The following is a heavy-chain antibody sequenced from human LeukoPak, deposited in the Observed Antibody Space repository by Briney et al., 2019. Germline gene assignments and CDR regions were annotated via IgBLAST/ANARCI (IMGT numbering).Heavy chain of an antibody. V-gene: IGHV4-30-4*07. J-gene: IGHJ3*02. CDR3: ARDSLLYYAFDI. CDR1: GLSISSGGYS. Sequence: SEALSLTCSVSGLSISSGGYSWSWIRQPPGKGLEWIGYIYYTGSTFYNPSLKSRLSISVETSKNQFSLKLSSVTAADTAVYYCARDSLLYYAFDIWGHGTMVTVSS. CDR2: IYYTGST. D-gene: IGHD3-10*01.